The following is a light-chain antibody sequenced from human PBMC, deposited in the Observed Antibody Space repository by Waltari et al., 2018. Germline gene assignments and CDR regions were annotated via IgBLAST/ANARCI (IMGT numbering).Light chain of an antibody. Sequence: DVVMTQSPRSLPVTLGQPASLPCRSSQSLVASDGNTYFNWFQQRPGQSPRRLFYRVSKRDSGVPDRFSGSGSGTDFTLRITRVEAEDVGVYYCMQGSHWPWTFGQGTKVEIK. CDR1: QSLVASDGNTY. CDR3: MQGSHWPWT. V-gene: IGKV2-30*01. J-gene: IGKJ1*01. CDR2: RVS.